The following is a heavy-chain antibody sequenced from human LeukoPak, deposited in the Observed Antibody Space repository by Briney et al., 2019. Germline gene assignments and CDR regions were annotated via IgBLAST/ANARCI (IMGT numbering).Heavy chain of an antibody. Sequence: GGSLRLSSAASGFTFDDYAMHWVRQAPGKGLEWVSLISWDGGSTYYADSVKGRFTISRDNSKNSLYLQMNSLRAEDTALYSCAKDIRGSTSWYGLDYWGQGTLVTVSS. D-gene: IGHD6-13*01. CDR3: AKDIRGSTSWYGLDY. CDR1: GFTFDDYA. V-gene: IGHV3-43D*03. CDR2: ISWDGGST. J-gene: IGHJ4*02.